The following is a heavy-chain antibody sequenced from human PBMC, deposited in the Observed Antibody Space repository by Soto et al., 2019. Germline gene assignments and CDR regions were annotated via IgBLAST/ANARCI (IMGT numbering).Heavy chain of an antibody. J-gene: IGHJ4*02. CDR2: INPSGGST. D-gene: IGHD2-15*01. V-gene: IGHV1-46*03. CDR1: GYTFTSYY. CDR3: ARAVRDRYYFDY. Sequence: QVQLVQSGAEVKKPGASVKVSCKASGYTFTSYYMHWVRQAPGQGLEWMGIINPSGGSTSYAQKFQGRVTMTRDKSTSTVYMDLSSLRSEDTAVYYCARAVRDRYYFDYWGQGTLVTVSS.